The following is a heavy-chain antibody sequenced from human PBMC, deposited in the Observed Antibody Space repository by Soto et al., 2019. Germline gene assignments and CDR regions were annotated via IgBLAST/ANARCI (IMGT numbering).Heavy chain of an antibody. V-gene: IGHV4-61*01. CDR2: AYHTGRT. Sequence: SDTLSLTCTVSGGSFKSGSYSWSWIRQPPGKGLEWIGYAYHTGRTSYNPSLKSRVSISMDTSKNQLSLNLDSVTAADTAVYFCARDFAYFDSWGQGTLVTVSS. CDR1: GGSFKSGSYS. J-gene: IGHJ4*02. D-gene: IGHD3-3*01. CDR3: ARDFAYFDS.